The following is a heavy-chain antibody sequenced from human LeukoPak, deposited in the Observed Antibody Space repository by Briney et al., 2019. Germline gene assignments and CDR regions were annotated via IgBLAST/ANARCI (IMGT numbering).Heavy chain of an antibody. Sequence: GESLKISCKASGYTFTDYWIDWVRQMPGKGLEWMGIIHPGDSKIRYSPSFQGQVTISADTSTSDSYVQWRSLKTSDTAMYYCARLWYAKSWPPMAHHAFDLWGQGAMVTVSS. CDR2: IHPGDSKI. J-gene: IGHJ3*01. V-gene: IGHV5-51*01. D-gene: IGHD2-8*01. CDR1: GYTFTDYW. CDR3: ARLWYAKSWPPMAHHAFDL.